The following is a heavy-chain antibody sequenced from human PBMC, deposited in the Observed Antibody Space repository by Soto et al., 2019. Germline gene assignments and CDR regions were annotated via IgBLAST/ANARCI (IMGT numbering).Heavy chain of an antibody. CDR1: GFSIISGDNY. V-gene: IGHV4-30-4*01. Sequence: SETLSLTCSVSGFSIISGDNYLSWIRQPPGKGLEWIGYIYYSGSTYYNPSLKSRVTISVDTSKNQFSLKLSSVTATDTAVYYCARTRSAAPDAFDIWGQGTMVTVSS. CDR2: IYYSGST. D-gene: IGHD2-15*01. J-gene: IGHJ3*02. CDR3: ARTRSAAPDAFDI.